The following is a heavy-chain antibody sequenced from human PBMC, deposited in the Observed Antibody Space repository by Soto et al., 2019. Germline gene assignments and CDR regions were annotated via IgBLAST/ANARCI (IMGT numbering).Heavy chain of an antibody. D-gene: IGHD5-12*01. V-gene: IGHV3-33*01. CDR3: AREDGYNFNYYYYGMDV. CDR2: IWYDGSNK. Sequence: PGGSLRLSCAASGVTFSSYGMHWVRPAPGKGLEWVAVIWYDGSNKYYADSVKGRFTISRDNSKNTLYLQMNSLRAEDTAVYYCAREDGYNFNYYYYGMDVWGQGTTVTVSS. CDR1: GVTFSSYG. J-gene: IGHJ6*02.